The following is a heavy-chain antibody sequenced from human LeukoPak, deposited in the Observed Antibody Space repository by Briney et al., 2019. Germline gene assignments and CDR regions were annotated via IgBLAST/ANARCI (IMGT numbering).Heavy chain of an antibody. V-gene: IGHV3-30*18. Sequence: GGSLRLSCAASGFTFSSYGMHWVRQAPGKGLEWVAVISYDGSNKYYADSVKGRFTISRDNSKNTLYLQMNSLRAEDTAVYYCAKWELHPFDYWGQGTLVTVSS. J-gene: IGHJ4*02. CDR1: GFTFSSYG. CDR3: AKWELHPFDY. D-gene: IGHD1-26*01. CDR2: ISYDGSNK.